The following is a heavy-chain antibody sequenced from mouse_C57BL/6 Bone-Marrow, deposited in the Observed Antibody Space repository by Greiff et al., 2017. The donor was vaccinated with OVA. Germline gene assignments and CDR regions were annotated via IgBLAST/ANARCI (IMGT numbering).Heavy chain of an antibody. CDR3: TDSNYDFDY. J-gene: IGHJ2*01. CDR1: GFNIKDDY. CDR2: IDPENGDT. V-gene: IGHV14-4*01. D-gene: IGHD2-5*01. Sequence: VQLQQPGAELVRPGASVKLSCTASGFNIKDDYMHWVKQRPEQGLEWIGWIDPENGDTEYASKFQGKATITADTSSNTAYLQLSSLTSEDTAVYYCTDSNYDFDYWGQGTTLTVSS.